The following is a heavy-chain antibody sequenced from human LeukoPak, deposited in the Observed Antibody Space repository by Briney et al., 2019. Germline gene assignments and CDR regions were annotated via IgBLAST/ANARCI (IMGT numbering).Heavy chain of an antibody. CDR1: GFTFNNYA. J-gene: IGHJ4*02. V-gene: IGHV3-11*01. CDR3: ARSGPGYYDSSNYYRFDH. CDR2: ISSSGTTK. D-gene: IGHD3-22*01. Sequence: GGSLRLSCVASGFTFNNYAMHWIRQSPGKGLEWVSSISSSGTTKYYADSVKARFTISRGNAENSLYLQMDSLRAEDTAIYYCARSGPGYYDSSNYYRFDHWGQGTLVTVSS.